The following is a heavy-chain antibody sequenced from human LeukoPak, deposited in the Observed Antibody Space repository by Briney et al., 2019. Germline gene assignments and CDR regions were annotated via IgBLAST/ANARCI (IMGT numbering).Heavy chain of an antibody. Sequence: ASVKVSCKAFGYTFTGYYMHWVRQAPGQGLEWMGWISGSNGNTNYAQKLQGRVTMTTDTSTGTAYMELRSLRSDDTAVYYCARSGRGTYYYFDYWGQGTLVTVSS. V-gene: IGHV1-18*04. CDR3: ARSGRGTYYYFDY. J-gene: IGHJ4*02. CDR2: ISGSNGNT. CDR1: GYTFTGYY. D-gene: IGHD1-26*01.